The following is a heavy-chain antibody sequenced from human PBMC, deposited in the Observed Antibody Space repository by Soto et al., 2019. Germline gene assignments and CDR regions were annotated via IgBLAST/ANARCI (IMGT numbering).Heavy chain of an antibody. Sequence: GASVKVSCKASGYTFTGYYMHWVRQAPGQGLEWMGWINPNSGGTNYAQKFQGRVTMTRDTSISTAYMELSRLRSDDTAVYYCARGRTYDSSGYRGELDYWGQGTLVTVSS. V-gene: IGHV1-2*02. CDR1: GYTFTGYY. J-gene: IGHJ4*02. CDR3: ARGRTYDSSGYRGELDY. D-gene: IGHD3-22*01. CDR2: INPNSGGT.